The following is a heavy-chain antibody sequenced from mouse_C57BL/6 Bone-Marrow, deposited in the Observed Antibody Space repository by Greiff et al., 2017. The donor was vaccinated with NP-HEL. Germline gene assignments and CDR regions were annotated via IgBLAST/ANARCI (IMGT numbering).Heavy chain of an antibody. V-gene: IGHV1-82*01. Sequence: QVQLQQSGPELVKPGASVKISCKASGYAFSSSWMNWVKQRPGKGLEWIGRIYPGDGDTNYNGKFKGKATLTADKSSSTAYMQLSSLTSEDSAVCFCARLRLDYWGQGSTLTVSS. CDR1: GYAFSSSW. CDR2: IYPGDGDT. CDR3: ARLRLDY. D-gene: IGHD1-2*01. J-gene: IGHJ2*01.